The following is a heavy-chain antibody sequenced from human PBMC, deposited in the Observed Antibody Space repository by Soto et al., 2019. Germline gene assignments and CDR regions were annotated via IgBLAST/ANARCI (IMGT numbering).Heavy chain of an antibody. CDR2: IIPILGIA. J-gene: IGHJ4*02. V-gene: IGHV1-69*02. D-gene: IGHD1-1*01. Sequence: QVQLVQSGAEVKKPGSSVKVSCKASGGTFSSYTMSWVRQAPGQGLEWMGRIIPILGIANYAQKFQGRVTITADKSPSTAYMELSSLRSEAKAVYYCARAGERYFDYWGQGTLVTVSS. CDR1: GGTFSSYT. CDR3: ARAGERYFDY.